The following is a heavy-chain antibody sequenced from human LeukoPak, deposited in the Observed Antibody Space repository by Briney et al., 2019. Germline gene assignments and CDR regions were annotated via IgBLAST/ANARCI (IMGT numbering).Heavy chain of an antibody. V-gene: IGHV4-34*01. D-gene: IGHD1-26*01. CDR2: INHSGST. CDR1: GGSFSGYY. CDR3: ARRRGSYFRREGYFDY. Sequence: SETLSLTCAVYGGSFSGYYWSWIRQPPGKGLEWIGEINHSGSTDYNPSLKSRVTISVDTSKNQFSLKLSSVTAADTAVYYCARRRGSYFRREGYFDYWGQGTLVTVSS. J-gene: IGHJ4*02.